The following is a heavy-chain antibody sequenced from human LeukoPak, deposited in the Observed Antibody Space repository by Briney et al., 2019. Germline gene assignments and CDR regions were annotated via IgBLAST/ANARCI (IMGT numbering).Heavy chain of an antibody. CDR3: AKLGKTMIGGV. CDR2: IRIDGSNK. J-gene: IGHJ6*04. D-gene: IGHD3-10*01. V-gene: IGHV3-30*02. Sequence: RGALRVSCAASGFTLSRYGMHWVRPAPRKGLGWVAFIRIDGSNKYYADSVKGRFTISRGNSKNTLYLQMNSPRAQDTGVYFTAKLGKTMIGGVWGKGTTVTIPS. CDR1: GFTLSRYG.